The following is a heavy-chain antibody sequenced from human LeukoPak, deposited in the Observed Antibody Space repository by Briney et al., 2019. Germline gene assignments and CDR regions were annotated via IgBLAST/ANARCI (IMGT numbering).Heavy chain of an antibody. J-gene: IGHJ4*02. CDR1: GYTFTSYG. D-gene: IGHD3-22*01. CDR2: ISACNGNT. CDR3: ARDVTMIVVAGGH. Sequence: ASVTVSFKASGYTFTSYGISWVRQAPGQGLEWMGWISACNGNTNYAQKLQGRVTMTTDTSTSTAYMELRSLRSDDTAVYYCARDVTMIVVAGGHWGQGTLVTVSS. V-gene: IGHV1-18*01.